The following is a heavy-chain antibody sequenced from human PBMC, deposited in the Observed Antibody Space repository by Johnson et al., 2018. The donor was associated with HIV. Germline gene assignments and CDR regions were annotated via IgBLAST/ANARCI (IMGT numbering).Heavy chain of an antibody. V-gene: IGHV3-30*03. J-gene: IGHJ3*02. CDR2: ISYDGSVK. D-gene: IGHD3-10*01. CDR3: ARDRVWFGELYAFDI. CDR1: GFTFRNYG. Sequence: VQLVESGGGVVQPGRSLRLSCVASGFTFRNYGMHWVRQAPGKGLEWVAVISYDGSVKYYADAVKGRFTISRDNSKNTLYLQMNSLRAEDTAVYYCARDRVWFGELYAFDIWGQGTMVTVSS.